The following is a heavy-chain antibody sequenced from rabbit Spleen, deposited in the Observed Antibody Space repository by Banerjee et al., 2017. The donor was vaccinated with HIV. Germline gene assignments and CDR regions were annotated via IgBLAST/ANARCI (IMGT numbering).Heavy chain of an antibody. Sequence: QEQLVEWRGGLVQAGASLTLSCKSFGFTISGYRMICVRQAPGKGLEWIACINAVTGKAVHASWAKGRSPFYKASSTTVTLQLSSLTAADTATYFCARDLLGVIGWNFGWWGPGTLVTVS. V-gene: IGHV1S45*01. CDR2: INAVTGKA. CDR3: ARDLLGVIGWNFGW. D-gene: IGHD1-1*01. CDR1: GFTISGYR. J-gene: IGHJ4*01.